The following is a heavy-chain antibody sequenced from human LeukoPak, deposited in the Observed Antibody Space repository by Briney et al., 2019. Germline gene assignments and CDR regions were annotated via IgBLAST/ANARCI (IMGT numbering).Heavy chain of an antibody. V-gene: IGHV1-69*01. D-gene: IGHD2-2*01. Sequence: SVKVSCKASGGTFSSYAISWVRQAPGQGLEWMGGITPIFGTANYAQKFQGRVTITADESTSTAYMELSSLRSEDTAVYYCASSHFNIVVVPAAKEGWFDPWGQGTLVTVSS. CDR1: GGTFSSYA. CDR2: ITPIFGTA. CDR3: ASSHFNIVVVPAAKEGWFDP. J-gene: IGHJ5*02.